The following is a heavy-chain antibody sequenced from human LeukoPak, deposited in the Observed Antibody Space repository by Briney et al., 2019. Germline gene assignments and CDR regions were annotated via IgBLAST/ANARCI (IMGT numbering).Heavy chain of an antibody. Sequence: GGSLRLSCAASGFTFSSYSMNSVRQAPGKGLEWLSYISSSSSTIYYADSVKGRFTISRDNAKNSLYLQMNSLRAEDTAVYYCARVGSYGDYGFDYWGQGTLVTVSS. CDR1: GFTFSSYS. CDR2: ISSSSSTI. CDR3: ARVGSYGDYGFDY. D-gene: IGHD4-17*01. J-gene: IGHJ4*02. V-gene: IGHV3-48*01.